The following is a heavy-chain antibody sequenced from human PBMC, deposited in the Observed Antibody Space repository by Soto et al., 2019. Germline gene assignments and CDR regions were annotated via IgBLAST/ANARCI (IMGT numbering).Heavy chain of an antibody. CDR3: ARDQYCSGGSCPNWFDP. J-gene: IGHJ5*02. Sequence: QVQLVQSGAEVKKPGASVKVSCKASGYTFTSYGISWVRQAPGQGLEWMGWISAYNGNTNYARQLQGRVTMTTDTSTSTAYMELRSLRSDDTAVYYCARDQYCSGGSCPNWFDPWGQGTLVTVSS. CDR2: ISAYNGNT. CDR1: GYTFTSYG. D-gene: IGHD2-15*01. V-gene: IGHV1-18*01.